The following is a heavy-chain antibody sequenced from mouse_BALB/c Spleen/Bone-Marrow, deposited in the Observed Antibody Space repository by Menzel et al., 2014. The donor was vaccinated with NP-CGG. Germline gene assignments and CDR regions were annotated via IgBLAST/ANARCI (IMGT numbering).Heavy chain of an antibody. J-gene: IGHJ2*01. CDR3: TRSYANYFDY. D-gene: IGHD6-5*01. CDR2: IYPSDSYT. CDR1: DYTFTSYW. V-gene: IGHV1-69*02. Sequence: QVQLQQSGAELVRPGASLKLSCKASDYTFTSYWINWVKQRPGQGLEWIGNIYPSDSYTNYNQRFKDKATLTVDKSSSTAYMQLSSPTSEDSAVYYCTRSYANYFDYWGQGTTLTVSS.